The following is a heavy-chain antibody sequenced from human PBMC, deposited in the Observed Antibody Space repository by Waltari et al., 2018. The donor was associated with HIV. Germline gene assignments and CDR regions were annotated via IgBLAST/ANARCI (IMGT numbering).Heavy chain of an antibody. CDR3: ARHGLVDGNNCYGMDV. J-gene: IGHJ6*02. Sequence: EVQLVQSGAEGKKLGESLKISCKGYGCNLHNYWICWVRQKPGEWRGWLGIIYPGSSHPGYMPSFQGPITGSSAHSSATACLQWSKLNAADTAMYYCARHGLVDGNNCYGMDVWGQGTTVTVSS. V-gene: IGHV5-51*01. CDR1: GCNLHNYW. D-gene: IGHD2-15*01. CDR2: IYPGSSHP.